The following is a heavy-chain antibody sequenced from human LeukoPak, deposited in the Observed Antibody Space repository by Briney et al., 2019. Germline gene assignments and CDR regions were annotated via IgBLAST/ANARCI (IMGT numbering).Heavy chain of an antibody. CDR2: IGTAGDT. CDR1: GFTFSSYD. CDR3: ARVGYSYGSHWYFDL. Sequence: GSLRLSCAASGFTFSSYDMHWVRQATGKGLEWVSAIGTAGDTYYPGSVKGRFTISRENAKNSLYLQMNSLRAGDTAVYYCARVGYSYGSHWYFDLWGRGTLVTVSS. D-gene: IGHD5-18*01. J-gene: IGHJ2*01. V-gene: IGHV3-13*01.